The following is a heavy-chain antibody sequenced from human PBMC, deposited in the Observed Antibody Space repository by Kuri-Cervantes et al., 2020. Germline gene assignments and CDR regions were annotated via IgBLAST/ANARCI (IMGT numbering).Heavy chain of an antibody. D-gene: IGHD2/OR15-2a*01. J-gene: IGHJ5*02. CDR3: ARDRASMPDKGANDWFDP. V-gene: IGHV1-2*02. CDR1: GYTFTGYY. Sequence: ASVKVSCKASGYTFTGYYMHWVRQAPGQGLEWMGWINPNSGGTNYAQKFQGRVTMTRDTSISTAYMEPSRLRSDDTAVYYCARDRASMPDKGANDWFDPWGQGTLVTVSS. CDR2: INPNSGGT.